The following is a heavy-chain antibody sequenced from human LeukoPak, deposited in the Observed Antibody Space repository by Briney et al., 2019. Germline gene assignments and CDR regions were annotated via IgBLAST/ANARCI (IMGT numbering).Heavy chain of an antibody. CDR2: ISGST. Sequence: GGSLRLSCAASGFTFSSYAMSWVRQAPGKGLEWVSAISGSTYYADSVQGRFTISRDNSKNTLYLQMNSLRAEDTAVYYCAKDSPPYGSGSYVDYWGQGTLVTVSS. CDR3: AKDSPPYGSGSYVDY. J-gene: IGHJ4*02. V-gene: IGHV3-23*01. D-gene: IGHD3-10*01. CDR1: GFTFSSYA.